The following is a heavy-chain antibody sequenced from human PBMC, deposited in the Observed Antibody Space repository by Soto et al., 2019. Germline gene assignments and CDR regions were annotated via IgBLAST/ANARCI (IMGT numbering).Heavy chain of an antibody. V-gene: IGHV3-53*01. CDR1: GFTVSSNC. J-gene: IGHJ6*02. CDR2: IYSGGST. Sequence: PGGSLRLSCAAAGFTVSSNCRSWVRQAPGKGLEWVSVIYSGGSTYYADSVKGRFTISRDNSKNTLYLQMNSLRAEDTAVYYCARDLSHANYYYYGMDVWGQGTTVTVSS. CDR3: ARDLSHANYYYYGMDV. D-gene: IGHD3-16*02.